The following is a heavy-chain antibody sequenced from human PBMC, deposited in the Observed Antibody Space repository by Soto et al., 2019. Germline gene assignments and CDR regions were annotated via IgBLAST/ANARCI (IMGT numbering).Heavy chain of an antibody. CDR2: MNPNSGNT. D-gene: IGHD2-2*02. J-gene: IGHJ6*02. CDR1: GYTFTSYD. V-gene: IGHV1-8*01. Sequence: QVQLVQSGAEVKKPGASVKVSCKASGYTFTSYDINWVRQATGQGLEWMGWMNPNSGNTGDAQKFQGKVTMTRNTSISXXYXELXSLRSEDTAVYYCARDVIVLVPAAIQDYYYYGMDVWGQGTTVTVSS. CDR3: ARDVIVLVPAAIQDYYYYGMDV.